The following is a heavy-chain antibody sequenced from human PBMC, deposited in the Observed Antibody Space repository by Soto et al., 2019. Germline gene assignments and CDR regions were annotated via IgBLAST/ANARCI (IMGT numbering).Heavy chain of an antibody. D-gene: IGHD2-2*02. V-gene: IGHV3-23*01. J-gene: IGHJ4*02. CDR1: GFTFSNYA. CDR3: AKGSSAARPYYFDY. Sequence: PGGSLRLSCAASGFTFSNYAMSWVRQAPGKGLEWVSAITGSGGSTYYADSVKGRYTISRDNSKSTLYLQMSGLRADDTAVYYCAKGSSAARPYYFDYWAQGTLVTVSS. CDR2: ITGSGGST.